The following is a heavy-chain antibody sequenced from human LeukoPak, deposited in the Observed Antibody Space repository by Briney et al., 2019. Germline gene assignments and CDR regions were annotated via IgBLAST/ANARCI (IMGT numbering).Heavy chain of an antibody. CDR3: ARGVGPLAANTLAY. V-gene: IGHV3-53*01. CDR2: LYSDGNT. J-gene: IGHJ4*02. D-gene: IGHD3-16*01. Sequence: GGSLRLPCAASGFTVITNDMTWVRHATGKGREWVSVLYSDGNTKYADSVQGRFTISRDNSKNTLYLEMNSLSPDDTAVYYCARGVGPLAANTLAYWGQGTLVTVSS. CDR1: GFTVITND.